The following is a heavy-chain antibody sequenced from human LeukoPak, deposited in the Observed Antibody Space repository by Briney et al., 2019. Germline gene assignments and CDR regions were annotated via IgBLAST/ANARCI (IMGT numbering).Heavy chain of an antibody. D-gene: IGHD1-7*01. CDR3: ARGAPRGVWNFYFDY. Sequence: ASVKVSCKASGYAFSSYGIGWVRQAPGQGLEWMGWVGPYNRKTNYSQKFPGRVTMTTDTSTNTAYLELRTLRSDDTAVYYCARGAPRGVWNFYFDYWGQGTLVTVSS. V-gene: IGHV1-18*01. J-gene: IGHJ4*02. CDR1: GYAFSSYG. CDR2: VGPYNRKT.